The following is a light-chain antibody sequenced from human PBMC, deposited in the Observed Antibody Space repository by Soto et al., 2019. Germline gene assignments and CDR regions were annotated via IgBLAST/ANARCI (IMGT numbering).Light chain of an antibody. CDR3: QQYHSYPWT. CDR2: KAS. CDR1: QSIDGW. Sequence: DIQMTQSPSTLSASVGDRVTITCRASQSIDGWLAWYQQKTGQAPELLVSKASSLESGVPSRFSGSGSGTEFTLTISSLQPDDFATYYCQQYHSYPWTFGQGTKVAIK. J-gene: IGKJ1*01. V-gene: IGKV1-5*03.